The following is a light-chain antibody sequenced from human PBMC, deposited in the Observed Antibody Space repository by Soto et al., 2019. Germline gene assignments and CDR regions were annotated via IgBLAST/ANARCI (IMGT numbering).Light chain of an antibody. V-gene: IGKV1-39*01. CDR2: AAS. CDR1: QSISRY. Sequence: DLQMTQSPSSLSASVGDRITITCRASQSISRYLNWYQQKPGKPPNLLIYAASNLQSGVPSRFSGSGSWTDFTLTISSLQPEDFATYHCQHSYTSPFTFGPGTKVDIK. CDR3: QHSYTSPFT. J-gene: IGKJ3*01.